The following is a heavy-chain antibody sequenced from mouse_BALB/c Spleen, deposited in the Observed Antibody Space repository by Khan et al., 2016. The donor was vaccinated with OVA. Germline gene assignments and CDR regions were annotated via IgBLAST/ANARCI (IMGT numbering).Heavy chain of an antibody. CDR3: TREGNYAHWDFDV. CDR2: ISSGSTYP. CDR1: GFSFTSYT. J-gene: IGHJ1*01. Sequence: EVQLVESGGGLVRPGGSLKLSCAASGFSFTSYTMSWVRQTPEKRLEWVATISSGSTYPYYPDSVKGRFTISRDNAKHTLYLQMSSLKAEDTAMYYWTREGNYAHWDFDVWGAGTTVTVSS. D-gene: IGHD2-1*01. V-gene: IGHV5-6-4*01.